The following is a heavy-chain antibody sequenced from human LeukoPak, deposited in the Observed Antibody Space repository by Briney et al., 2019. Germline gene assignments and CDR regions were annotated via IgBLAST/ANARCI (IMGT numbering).Heavy chain of an antibody. CDR2: ISAYNGNT. CDR1: GYTFTSYG. V-gene: IGHV1-18*01. Sequence: ASVKVSCKASGYTFTSYGISWVRQAPGQGLEWMGWISAYNGNTNYAQKLQGRVTMTTDTSTSTAYMELRSLRSDDTAVYYCARDVREGTMVRGVITPIDYWGQGTLVTVSP. D-gene: IGHD3-10*01. CDR3: ARDVREGTMVRGVITPIDY. J-gene: IGHJ4*02.